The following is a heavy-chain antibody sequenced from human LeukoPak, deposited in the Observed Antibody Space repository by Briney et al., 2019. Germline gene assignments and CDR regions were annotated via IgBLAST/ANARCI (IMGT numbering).Heavy chain of an antibody. CDR1: GGSITSTNW. V-gene: IGHV4-4*02. J-gene: IGHJ4*02. CDR2: VSLSGLT. CDR3: SRENGAFSPFGY. D-gene: IGHD2-8*01. Sequence: SGTLSLTCGVSGGSITSTNWWSWVRQPPGHGLEWIGEVSLSGLTNYNPSLSSRVIMALDTSKNHLSLHLTSVTAADTAVYYCSRENGAFSPFGYWGQGYLVTVLS.